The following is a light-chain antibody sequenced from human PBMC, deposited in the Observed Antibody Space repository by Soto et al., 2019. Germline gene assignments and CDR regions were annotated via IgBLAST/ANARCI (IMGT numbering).Light chain of an antibody. CDR3: CSYAGSYTFV. Sequence: QSALTQPRSVSGSPGQSVTISCTGTSSDVGAYNYVSWYQQHPGKAPELIIFDVARRPSGVPDRFSGSKSGNTASLTVSGLQAEDEADYYCCSYAGSYTFVFGTGTKVNVL. CDR2: DVA. V-gene: IGLV2-11*01. J-gene: IGLJ1*01. CDR1: SSDVGAYNY.